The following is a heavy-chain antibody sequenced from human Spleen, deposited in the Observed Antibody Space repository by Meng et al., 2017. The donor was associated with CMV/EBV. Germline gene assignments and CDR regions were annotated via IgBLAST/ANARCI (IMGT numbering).Heavy chain of an antibody. D-gene: IGHD6-13*01. J-gene: IGHJ6*02. CDR1: GGSISSYY. CDR3: ASSPTIAAAGSFYYYYGMDV. CDR2: IYYSGST. V-gene: IGHV4-59*01. Sequence: GSLRLSCTVSGGSISSYYWSWIRQPPGKGLEWIGYIYYSGSTNYNPSLKSRVTISVDTSKNQFSLKLNSVTAADTAVYYCASSPTIAAAGSFYYYYGMDVWGQGTTVTVSS.